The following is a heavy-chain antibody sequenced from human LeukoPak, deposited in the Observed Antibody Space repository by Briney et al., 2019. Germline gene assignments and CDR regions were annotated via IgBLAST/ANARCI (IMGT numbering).Heavy chain of an antibody. CDR3: AKDSRSLAAAGEVDY. D-gene: IGHD6-13*01. Sequence: GGSLRLSCTASGFTFSSYDMHWVRQGTGKGLGWVSAIGTAGDTYYGGSVKGRFTISRDNSRNTLYLQMNSLRAEDTAVYYCAKDSRSLAAAGEVDYWGQGTLVTVSS. J-gene: IGHJ4*02. CDR2: IGTAGDT. CDR1: GFTFSSYD. V-gene: IGHV3-13*01.